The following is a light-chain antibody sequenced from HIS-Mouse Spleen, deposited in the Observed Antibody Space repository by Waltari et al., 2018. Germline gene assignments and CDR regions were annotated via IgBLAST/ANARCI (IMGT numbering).Light chain of an antibody. CDR3: QAWDSSYSV. Sequence: SYELTQPPSVSVSPGQTASITCSGDKLGDKYACWYQQKPGQSPVLVIYQDSKRPAGIPGPFSGSNSGNTATLTISGTQAMDEADYYCQAWDSSYSVFGGGTKLTVL. J-gene: IGLJ2*01. V-gene: IGLV3-1*01. CDR2: QDS. CDR1: KLGDKY.